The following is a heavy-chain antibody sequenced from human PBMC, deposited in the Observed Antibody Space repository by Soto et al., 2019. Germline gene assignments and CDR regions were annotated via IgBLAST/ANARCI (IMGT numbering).Heavy chain of an antibody. V-gene: IGHV3-13*01. D-gene: IGHD3-22*01. CDR3: ARQYVSGYLELDY. J-gene: IGHJ4*02. CDR1: GFTFSSYG. CDR2: IGTAGDT. Sequence: EVQLVESGGGLVQPGGSLRLSCAASGFTFSSYGMHWVRQATGKGLEWVSAIGTAGDTYYPGSVKGRFTISRENARNSLYLKMKSLRAEDTAAYYCARQYVSGYLELDYWGQGTLVTVSS.